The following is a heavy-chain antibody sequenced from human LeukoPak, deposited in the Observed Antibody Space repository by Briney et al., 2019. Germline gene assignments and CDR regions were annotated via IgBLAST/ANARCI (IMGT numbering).Heavy chain of an antibody. CDR1: GFTFSSYG. CDR2: ISGSGGST. Sequence: PGGSLRLSCAASGFTFSSYGMSWVRQAPGKGLEWVSAISGSGGSTYYADSVKGRLTISRDNSKNTLFLQMNSLRAEDTAVYYCAKALYYGDYFDYWGQGTLVTVSS. V-gene: IGHV3-23*01. J-gene: IGHJ4*02. CDR3: AKALYYGDYFDY. D-gene: IGHD4-17*01.